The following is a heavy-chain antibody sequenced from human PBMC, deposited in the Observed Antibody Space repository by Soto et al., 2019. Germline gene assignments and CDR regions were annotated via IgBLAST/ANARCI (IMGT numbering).Heavy chain of an antibody. J-gene: IGHJ3*02. Sequence: EVQLVESGGGLVQPGGSLRLSCAASGFTFSSYWMSWVRQAPGKGLEWVANIKQDGSEKYYVDSVKGRFTISRDNAKNSLYLQMNSLRAEETAVYYCAREDAVMITFGGVIANAFDIWGQGTMVTVSS. CDR2: IKQDGSEK. D-gene: IGHD3-16*02. CDR3: AREDAVMITFGGVIANAFDI. CDR1: GFTFSSYW. V-gene: IGHV3-7*01.